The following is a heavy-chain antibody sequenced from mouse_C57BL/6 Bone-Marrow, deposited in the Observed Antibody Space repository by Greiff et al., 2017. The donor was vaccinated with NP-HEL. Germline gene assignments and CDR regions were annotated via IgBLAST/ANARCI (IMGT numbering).Heavy chain of an antibody. CDR3: ASGRRWGYYDYFDY. CDR1: GYTFTSYW. Sequence: VQLQQSGAELAKPGASVKLSCKASGYTFTSYWMHWVKQRPGQGLEWIGYINPSSGYTKYNQKFKDKATLTADTSSSTAYMQLSSLTYEDSAVYYCASGRRWGYYDYFDYWGQGTTLTVSS. CDR2: INPSSGYT. V-gene: IGHV1-7*01. J-gene: IGHJ2*01. D-gene: IGHD2-3*01.